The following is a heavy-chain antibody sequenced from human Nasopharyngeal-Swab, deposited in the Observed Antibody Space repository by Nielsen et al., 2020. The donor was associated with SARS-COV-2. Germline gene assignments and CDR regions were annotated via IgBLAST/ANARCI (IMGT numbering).Heavy chain of an antibody. J-gene: IGHJ5*02. V-gene: IGHV3-21*01. Sequence: GESLKISCTASGFIFSVYTVSWVRQAPGKGLEWVSSITHSPPDTYYADSVRGRFTISRDNGETSVNLQMDSLRVEDSAVYYCSRVIGTNWYTHWGQGPLVTVSS. CDR3: SRVIGTNWYTH. CDR2: ITHSPPDT. CDR1: GFIFSVYT.